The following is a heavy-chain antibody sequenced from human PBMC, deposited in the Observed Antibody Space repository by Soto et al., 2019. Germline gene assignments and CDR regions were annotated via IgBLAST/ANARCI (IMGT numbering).Heavy chain of an antibody. V-gene: IGHV2-5*01. D-gene: IGHD1-7*01. CDR1: GFSLNTSGVG. CDR3: AHANNWDYRTPYDFDY. Sequence: QITLKESGPTLVKPTQTLTLTCTFSGFSLNTSGVGVGWVRQPPGKALEWLALIYGNDDQRYNLFLKNSLPITKDTSSDQVVLTMTHMDPVDTASYYCAHANNWDYRTPYDFDYWGQGTLVTVS. J-gene: IGHJ4*02. CDR2: IYGNDDQ.